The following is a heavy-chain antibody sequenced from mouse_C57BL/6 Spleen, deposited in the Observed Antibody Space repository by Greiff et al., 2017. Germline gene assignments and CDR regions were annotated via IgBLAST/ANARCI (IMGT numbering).Heavy chain of an antibody. Sequence: VQLQQSGAEFVKPGASVKMSCKASGYIFTSYWITWVKQRPGQGLEWIGDIYPGSGSTNYNEKFKSKATLTVDTSSSTAYMQLSSLTSEDSAVYYCARPTGPFYAMDYWGQGTSVTVSS. CDR3: ARPTGPFYAMDY. CDR1: GYIFTSYW. J-gene: IGHJ4*01. D-gene: IGHD4-1*02. V-gene: IGHV1-55*01. CDR2: IYPGSGST.